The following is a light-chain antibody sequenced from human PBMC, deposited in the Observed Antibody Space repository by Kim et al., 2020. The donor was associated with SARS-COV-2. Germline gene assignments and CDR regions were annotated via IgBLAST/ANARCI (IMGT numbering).Light chain of an antibody. V-gene: IGLV10-54*04. CDR2: RNN. CDR3: SEWDIGLRSWV. J-gene: IGLJ3*02. Sequence: PATSCYSGSDKNVGPTGATCQQEVHRHAPKLVSNRNNKRPSGHAEGFSSSGSGDTAYLTITGLQAEDEADYYCSEWDIGLRSWVFGGGTQLTVL. CDR1: DKNVGPTG.